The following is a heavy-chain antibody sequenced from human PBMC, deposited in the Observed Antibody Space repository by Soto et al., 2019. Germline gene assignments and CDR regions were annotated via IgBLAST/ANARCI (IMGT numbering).Heavy chain of an antibody. CDR1: SGSIRVYY. J-gene: IGHJ4*02. CDR3: ADSLRDYFDY. D-gene: IGHD3-10*01. V-gene: IGHV4-59*01. Sequence: SETLSLTCTVSSGSIRVYYWGWIRQSPGKGLEWIGYIYYTGTTKYNPSLKSRVTISVDTSKNQFSLKLSSLTAADTAVYYCADSLRDYFDYWGQGALVTVSS. CDR2: IYYTGTT.